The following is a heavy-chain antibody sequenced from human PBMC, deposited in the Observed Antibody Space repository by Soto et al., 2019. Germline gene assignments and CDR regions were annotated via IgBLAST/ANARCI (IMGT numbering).Heavy chain of an antibody. CDR2: IKSDAYGGAI. CDR3: TTTKGRLEPPTDDF. V-gene: IGHV3-15*01. D-gene: IGHD2-8*01. Sequence: EVQLVESGGGLVKPGGSLRLSCAGSGFTFSNAWMSWVRRAPGKGLEWVGRIKSDAYGGAIDYAAPVTGSFTISRDDSTNTLFLQMNNLRAEDRAVYSCTTTKGRLEPPTDDFWGQGTPVIVSS. J-gene: IGHJ4*02. CDR1: GFTFSNAW.